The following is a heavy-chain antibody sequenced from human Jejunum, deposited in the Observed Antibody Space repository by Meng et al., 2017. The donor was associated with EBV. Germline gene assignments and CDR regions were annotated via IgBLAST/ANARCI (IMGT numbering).Heavy chain of an antibody. Sequence: EVQLVESGGGLVQPGGSLSLSCAASGFTFSNSWMHWLRQAPGKGLVWVSHIDTDGSTTNYAGSVKGRFTISRDNAKNTLSLQMNSLRVEDTVVYYCVRGGLGPWYWGQGTLVTVSS. V-gene: IGHV3-74*01. D-gene: IGHD3/OR15-3a*01. CDR1: GFTFSNSW. CDR2: IDTDGSTT. CDR3: VRGGLGPWY. J-gene: IGHJ4*02.